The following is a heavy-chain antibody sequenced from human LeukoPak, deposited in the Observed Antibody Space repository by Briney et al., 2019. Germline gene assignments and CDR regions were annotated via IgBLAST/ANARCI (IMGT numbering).Heavy chain of an antibody. CDR2: ISNSSSYI. D-gene: IGHD3-10*01. Sequence: PGGSLRLSCAASGFTFSSYSMNWVRQAPGKGLEWVSSISNSSSYIYYADSVKGRFTISRDNAKNSLYLQMNSLRAEDTAVYYCASGPIGPRIVDYWGQGTLVTVSS. CDR1: GFTFSSYS. J-gene: IGHJ4*02. CDR3: ASGPIGPRIVDY. V-gene: IGHV3-21*01.